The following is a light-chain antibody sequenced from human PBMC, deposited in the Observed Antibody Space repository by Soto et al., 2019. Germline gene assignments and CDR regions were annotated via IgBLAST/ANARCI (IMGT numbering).Light chain of an antibody. V-gene: IGKV3-20*01. J-gene: IGKJ1*01. CDR3: QQYGSSPLT. CDR1: QSVSSSY. CDR2: GAS. Sequence: EIVLTQSPGTLSLSPGERATLSCRASQSVSSSYLAWYQQKPGQAPRLLIYGASSRATGIPDRFSGSGSRTDFTLTISRLEPEDFAVYYRQQYGSSPLTFGQGPKVEIK.